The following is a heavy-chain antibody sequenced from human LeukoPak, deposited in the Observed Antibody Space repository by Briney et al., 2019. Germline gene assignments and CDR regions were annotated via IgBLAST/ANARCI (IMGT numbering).Heavy chain of an antibody. CDR3: AKDSQSSIAARPGWFDP. Sequence: GRSLRLSCAASGFTFSSYGMHWVRQAPGKGLEWVAVISYDGSNKYYADSVKGRFTISRDNSKNTLYLQMNSLRAEDTAVYYCAKDSQSSIAARPGWFDPWGQGTLVTVSS. CDR2: ISYDGSNK. CDR1: GFTFSSYG. D-gene: IGHD6-6*01. V-gene: IGHV3-30*18. J-gene: IGHJ5*02.